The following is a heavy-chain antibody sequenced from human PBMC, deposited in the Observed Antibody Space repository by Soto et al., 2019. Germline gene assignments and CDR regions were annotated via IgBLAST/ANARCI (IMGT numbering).Heavy chain of an antibody. J-gene: IGHJ4*02. V-gene: IGHV1-58*01. CDR3: AADLPQIAY. Sequence: SVEVSCKASGFTFTSSAVHWVRQARGQRLEWIGWIVVGSGNTNYAQKFQERVTITRDMSTSTAYMELSSLRSEDTAVYYCAADLPQIAYWGQGTLVTVSS. CDR2: IVVGSGNT. CDR1: GFTFTSSA.